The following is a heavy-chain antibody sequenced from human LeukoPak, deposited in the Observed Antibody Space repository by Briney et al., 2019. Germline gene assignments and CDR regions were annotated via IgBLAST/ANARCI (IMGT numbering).Heavy chain of an antibody. Sequence: PGGSLRLSCAASGFTFSSYSMNWVRQAPGKGLEWVSSISSSSSYIYYADSVKGRFTISRDNAKNSLYLQMNSLRSEDTAVYYCAREERRGGKATPDFDYWGQGTLVTVSS. D-gene: IGHD2-15*01. V-gene: IGHV3-21*04. CDR2: ISSSSSYI. CDR1: GFTFSSYS. J-gene: IGHJ4*02. CDR3: AREERRGGKATPDFDY.